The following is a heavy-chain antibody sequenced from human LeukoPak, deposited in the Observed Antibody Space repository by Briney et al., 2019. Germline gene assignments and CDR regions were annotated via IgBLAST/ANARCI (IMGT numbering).Heavy chain of an antibody. Sequence: GGSLRLSCAASGFTFSSYAMSWVRHAPGKGLEWGSAISGSGGGTYYADSVKGRFTISRDNSKNTLYLQMNSLRAEDTAVYYCANFRGYSYDFDYWGQGTLVTVSS. CDR1: GFTFSSYA. CDR3: ANFRGYSYDFDY. V-gene: IGHV3-23*01. D-gene: IGHD5-18*01. J-gene: IGHJ4*02. CDR2: ISGSGGGT.